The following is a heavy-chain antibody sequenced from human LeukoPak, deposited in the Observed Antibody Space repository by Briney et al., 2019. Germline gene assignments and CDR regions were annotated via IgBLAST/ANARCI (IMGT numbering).Heavy chain of an antibody. CDR1: GGFISSGNYY. D-gene: IGHD6-13*01. V-gene: IGHV4-31*03. J-gene: IGHJ5*02. Sequence: PSETLSLTCSVSGGFISSGNYYWSCIRQHPGKGLEWIGYIYYSGSTYYNPSLKSRVTISVDTSHNQFSLKLSSVTAADTAVYYCARAGTVGNHYFDPWGQGILGTVSS. CDR2: IYYSGST. CDR3: ARAGTVGNHYFDP.